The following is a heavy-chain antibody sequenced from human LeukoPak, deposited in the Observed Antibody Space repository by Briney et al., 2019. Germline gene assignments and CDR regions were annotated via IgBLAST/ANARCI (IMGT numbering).Heavy chain of an antibody. CDR1: GFSFSSYW. CDR3: ATGERLGY. CDR2: IKQDGSEK. Sequence: GGSPRLSCAAPGFSFSSYWMSWVRQAPGKGLEWVANIKQDGSEKNYVESVKGRFTISRDSAKNSLYLQMNSLRAEDTAVYYCATGERLGYWGQGTLVTVSS. D-gene: IGHD3-22*01. V-gene: IGHV3-7*05. J-gene: IGHJ4*02.